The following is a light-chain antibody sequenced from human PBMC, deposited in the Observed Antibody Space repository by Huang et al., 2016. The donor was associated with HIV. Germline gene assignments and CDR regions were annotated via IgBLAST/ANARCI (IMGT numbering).Light chain of an antibody. CDR2: GAS. CDR1: QSVLYRSNNKNY. V-gene: IGKV4-1*01. J-gene: IGKJ1*01. Sequence: DIVMTQSPDSLAVSLGERATINCKSSQSVLYRSNNKNYLAWYQQKPGQPPKLLIYGASTREAGVPDRFTGSGSGTDFRLTISSLQAEDVAVYYCQQYDTSPWTFGQGTKVEIK. CDR3: QQYDTSPWT.